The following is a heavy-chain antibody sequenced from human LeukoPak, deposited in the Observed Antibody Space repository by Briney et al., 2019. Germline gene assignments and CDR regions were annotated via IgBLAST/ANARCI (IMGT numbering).Heavy chain of an antibody. D-gene: IGHD1-26*01. CDR2: IIPIFGTA. CDR1: GYSLSDHY. J-gene: IGHJ4*02. CDR3: ARVGAIGYYFDY. V-gene: IGHV1-69*13. Sequence: ASVKVSCKASGYSLSDHYMHWVRQAPGQGLEWMGGIIPIFGTANYAQKFQGRVTITADESTSTAYMELSSLRSEDTAVYYCARVGAIGYYFDYWGQGTLVTVSS.